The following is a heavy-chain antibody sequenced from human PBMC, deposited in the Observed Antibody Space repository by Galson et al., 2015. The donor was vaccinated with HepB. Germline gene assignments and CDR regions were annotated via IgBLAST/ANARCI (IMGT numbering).Heavy chain of an antibody. D-gene: IGHD3-3*01. CDR2: INPSGGRT. CDR1: GYTFTTYY. V-gene: IGHV1-46*01. J-gene: IGHJ6*02. CDR3: ARGHYDYWSGFYYYAMDV. Sequence: SVKVSCKASGYTFTTYYIHWVRQAPGQGLEWMGMINPSGGRTSYAQKFQGRVTMTSDTSTSTVYMELSSLRNEDTAVYYCARGHYDYWSGFYYYAMDVWGQGTTVTVSS.